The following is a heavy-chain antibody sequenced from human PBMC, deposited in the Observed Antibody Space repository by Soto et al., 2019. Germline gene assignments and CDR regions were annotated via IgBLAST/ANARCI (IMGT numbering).Heavy chain of an antibody. CDR3: ARLGIVVVVAATPDYYMDV. V-gene: IGHV4-39*01. J-gene: IGHJ6*03. CDR2: IYYSGST. CDR1: GGSISSSSYY. D-gene: IGHD2-15*01. Sequence: QLQLQESGPGLVKPSETLSLTCTVSGGSISSSSYYWGWIRQPPGKGLEWIGSIYYSGSTYYNPSLKSRVTISVDTSKNQFSLKLSSVTAADTAVYYCARLGIVVVVAATPDYYMDVWGKGTTVTVSS.